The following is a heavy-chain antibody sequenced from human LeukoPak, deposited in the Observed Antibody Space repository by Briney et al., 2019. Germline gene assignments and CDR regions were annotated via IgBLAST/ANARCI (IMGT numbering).Heavy chain of an antibody. CDR1: GGSISSSSYY. Sequence: SETLSLTCTVSGGSISSSSYYWGWIRQPPGKGLEWIGSIYYSGSTYYNPSLKSRVTISVDTSKNQFSLKLSSVTAADTAVYYCASLPTMVVTPHPGAFDIWGQGTMVTVSS. D-gene: IGHD4-23*01. J-gene: IGHJ3*02. CDR2: IYYSGST. V-gene: IGHV4-39*01. CDR3: ASLPTMVVTPHPGAFDI.